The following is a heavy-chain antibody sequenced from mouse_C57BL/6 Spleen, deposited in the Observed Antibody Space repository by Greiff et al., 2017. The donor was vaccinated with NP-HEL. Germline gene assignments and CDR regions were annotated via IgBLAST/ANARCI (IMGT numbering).Heavy chain of an antibody. J-gene: IGHJ3*01. CDR1: GYSITSGYY. CDR3: TRDVFAY. CDR2: ISYDGSN. D-gene: IGHD2-13*01. V-gene: IGHV3-6*01. Sequence: VQLKESGPGLVKPSQSLSLTCSVTGYSITSGYYWNWIRQFPGNKLEWMGYISYDGSNNYNPSLKNRISITRDTSKNKFFLKLNSVTTEDTATYYCTRDVFAYWGQGTLVTVSA.